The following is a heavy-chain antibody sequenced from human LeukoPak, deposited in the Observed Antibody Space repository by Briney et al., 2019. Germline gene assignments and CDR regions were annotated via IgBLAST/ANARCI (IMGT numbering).Heavy chain of an antibody. Sequence: ASVKVSCKASGYTFTGYYMHWVRQAPGQGLEWMGWINPNSGGTNYAQKFQGRLTMTRDTSISTAYMELSRLRSDDTAVYYCARGRGAYCGGDCYSLDAFDIWGQGTMVTVSS. CDR1: GYTFTGYY. CDR3: ARGRGAYCGGDCYSLDAFDI. V-gene: IGHV1-2*02. CDR2: INPNSGGT. D-gene: IGHD2-21*01. J-gene: IGHJ3*02.